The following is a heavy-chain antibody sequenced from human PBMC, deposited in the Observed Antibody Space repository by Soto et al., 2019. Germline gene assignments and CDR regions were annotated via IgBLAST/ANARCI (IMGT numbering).Heavy chain of an antibody. CDR3: ARADFSMKY. D-gene: IGHD3-3*01. V-gene: IGHV3-48*02. J-gene: IGHJ4*02. CDR2: ISSSSNNI. CDR1: GFTFSSYS. Sequence: EVQLVESGGGLVQPGGSLRLSCAASGFTFSSYSMNWVRQAPGKGLECVSYISSSSNNIYYADSVKGRFTISRDNAKNSLYLQLKSLRDEDTAVYYCARADFSMKYWGQGTLVTVSS.